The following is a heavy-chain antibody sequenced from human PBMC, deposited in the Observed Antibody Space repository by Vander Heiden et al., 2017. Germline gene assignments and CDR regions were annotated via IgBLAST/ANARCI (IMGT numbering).Heavy chain of an antibody. V-gene: IGHV3-30-3*01. Sequence: QVQPVESGGGVVQPGRSLRLPCAASGFTFSCYAMHWAPQAPGKGLEWVAVISYDGSNKYYADSVKGRFTISRDNSKNTLYLQMNSLRAEDTAVYYCARGGSGYYYVGYYYGMDVWGQGTTVTVSS. CDR1: GFTFSCYA. D-gene: IGHD3-22*01. CDR3: ARGGSGYYYVGYYYGMDV. J-gene: IGHJ6*02. CDR2: ISYDGSNK.